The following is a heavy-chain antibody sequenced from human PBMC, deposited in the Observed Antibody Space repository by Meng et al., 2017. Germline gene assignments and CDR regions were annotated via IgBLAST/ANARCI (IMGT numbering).Heavy chain of an antibody. CDR3: AHIPYSSSWYEYFQH. Sequence: QICLKEPVPTLAKPTQTRALACIFSRVSLSTSGVDVGWIRQPPGKALEWLALIYWNDDKRYSPSLKSRLTITKDTSKNQVVLTMTNMDPVDTATYYCAHIPYSSSWYEYFQHWGQGTLVTVSS. V-gene: IGHV2-5*01. CDR1: RVSLSTSGVD. J-gene: IGHJ1*01. CDR2: IYWNDDK. D-gene: IGHD6-13*01.